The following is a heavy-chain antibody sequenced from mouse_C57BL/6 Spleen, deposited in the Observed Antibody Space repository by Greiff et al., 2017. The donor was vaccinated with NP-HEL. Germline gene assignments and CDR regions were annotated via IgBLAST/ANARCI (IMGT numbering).Heavy chain of an antibody. CDR3: ARKWDYSNYFDY. J-gene: IGHJ2*01. V-gene: IGHV1-19*01. CDR1: GYTFTDYY. CDR2: INPYNGGT. D-gene: IGHD2-5*01. Sequence: VQLQQSGPVLVKPGASVKMSCKASGYTFTDYYMNWVKQSHGKSLEWIGVINPYNGGTSYNQKFKGKATLTVDKSSSTAYMELNSLTSEDSAVYYCARKWDYSNYFDYWGQGTTLTVSS.